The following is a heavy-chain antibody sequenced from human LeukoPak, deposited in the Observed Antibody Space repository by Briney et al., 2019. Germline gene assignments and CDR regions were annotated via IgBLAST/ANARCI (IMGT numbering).Heavy chain of an antibody. CDR1: GFTLSSYA. CDR2: ISDSGNT. V-gene: IGHV3-23*01. Sequence: GGSLRLSCAASGFTLSSYAMSWVRQAPGKGLEWVSAISDSGNTYHADSVKGRCTISTGSSKNTLFLQMNRLRPEDAAVYYCAKAPVTTCRGAYCYPFDYWGQGTLVTVSS. D-gene: IGHD2-21*01. J-gene: IGHJ4*02. CDR3: AKAPVTTCRGAYCYPFDY.